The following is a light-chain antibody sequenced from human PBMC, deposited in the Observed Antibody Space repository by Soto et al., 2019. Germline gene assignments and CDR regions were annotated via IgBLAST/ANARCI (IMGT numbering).Light chain of an antibody. CDR1: QSVSSY. CDR3: QQYNNWPPGWT. V-gene: IGKV3-15*01. Sequence: EIVLTQFPATLSLSPGERATLSCRASQSVSSYLAWYQQKPGQPPRLLIYDASTRATGIPARFSGSGSGTEFTLTISSLQSEDFAVYYCQQYNNWPPGWTFGQGTKVDIK. J-gene: IGKJ1*01. CDR2: DAS.